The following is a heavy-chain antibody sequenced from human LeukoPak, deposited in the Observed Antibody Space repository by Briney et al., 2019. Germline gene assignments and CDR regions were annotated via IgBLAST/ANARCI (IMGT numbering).Heavy chain of an antibody. V-gene: IGHV4-39*07. CDR3: ARKGATAGGTRAFDI. D-gene: IGHD4-23*01. Sequence: SETLSLTCTVSGGSISSSSYYWGWIRQPPGKGLEWIGSIYYSGSTYYNPSLKSRVTISVDTSKNQFSLKLSSATAADTAVYYCARKGATAGGTRAFDIWGRGTMVTVSS. J-gene: IGHJ3*02. CDR2: IYYSGST. CDR1: GGSISSSSYY.